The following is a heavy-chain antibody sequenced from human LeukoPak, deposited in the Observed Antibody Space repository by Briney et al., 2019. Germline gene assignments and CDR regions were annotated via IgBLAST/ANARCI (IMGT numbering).Heavy chain of an antibody. D-gene: IGHD1-26*01. CDR2: IYHSGST. CDR3: ARSGGDSGSYTDAFDI. CDR1: GGSISSSNW. Sequence: SGTLSLTCAVSGGSISSSNWWSWVRQPPGQGLAWIGEIYHSGSTNYNPSLKSRVTISVDKSKNQFSLKLSSVTAADTAVYYCARSGGDSGSYTDAFDIWGQGTMVTVSS. J-gene: IGHJ3*02. V-gene: IGHV4-4*02.